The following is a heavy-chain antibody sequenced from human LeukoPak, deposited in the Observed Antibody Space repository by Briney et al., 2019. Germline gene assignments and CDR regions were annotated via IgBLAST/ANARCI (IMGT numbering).Heavy chain of an antibody. CDR3: ARGNGLSSGWYEFDF. D-gene: IGHD6-19*01. V-gene: IGHV3-30*09. CDR2: ISFDGSNK. Sequence: QPGRSLRLSCAASGFTFSSYAIHWVRQAPGKGLEWVSLISFDGSNKYYADSVKGRFAISRDNSKNTLYLQMNSLRTEDTAVYYCARGNGLSSGWYEFDFWGQGALVAVSS. CDR1: GFTFSSYA. J-gene: IGHJ4*02.